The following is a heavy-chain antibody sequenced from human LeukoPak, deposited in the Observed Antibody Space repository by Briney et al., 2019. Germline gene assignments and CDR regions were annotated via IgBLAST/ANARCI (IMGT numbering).Heavy chain of an antibody. J-gene: IGHJ6*03. CDR3: ARTTEAHSWQTRYYSYYMDV. V-gene: IGHV4-34*01. CDR2: INHSGGT. Sequence: PSETLSLTCAVYGGSFSGYYWSWIRQPPGKGLEWIGEINHSGGTKYNPSLKSRVTISVDTSKNQFSLKLSSVTAADTAVYYCARTTEAHSWQTRYYSYYMDVWGKGTTVTVSS. CDR1: GGSFSGYY. D-gene: IGHD6-13*01.